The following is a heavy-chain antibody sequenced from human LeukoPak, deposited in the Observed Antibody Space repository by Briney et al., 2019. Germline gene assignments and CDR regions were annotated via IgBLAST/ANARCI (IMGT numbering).Heavy chain of an antibody. CDR1: GGTFSSYA. V-gene: IGHV1-69*01. D-gene: IGHD1-26*01. J-gene: IGHJ4*02. Sequence: ASVKVSCKASGGTFSSYAISWVRQAPGQGLEWMGGIIPIFGTANYAQKFQGRVTITADESTSTAYMELSSLRSEDTAVYYCARVFVGATGFDYWGQGTLVTASS. CDR3: ARVFVGATGFDY. CDR2: IIPIFGTA.